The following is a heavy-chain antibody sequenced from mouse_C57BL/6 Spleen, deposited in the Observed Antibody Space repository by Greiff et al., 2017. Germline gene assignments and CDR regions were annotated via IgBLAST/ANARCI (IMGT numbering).Heavy chain of an antibody. Sequence: VQGVESGAELVKPGASVKISCKASGYAFSSYWMNWVKQRPGKGLEWIGQIYPGDGDTNYNGKFKGKATLTADKSSSTAYMQLSSLTSEDSAVYFCARSITTVVPDYWGQGTTLTVSS. D-gene: IGHD1-1*01. CDR1: GYAFSSYW. V-gene: IGHV1-80*01. CDR2: IYPGDGDT. CDR3: ARSITTVVPDY. J-gene: IGHJ2*01.